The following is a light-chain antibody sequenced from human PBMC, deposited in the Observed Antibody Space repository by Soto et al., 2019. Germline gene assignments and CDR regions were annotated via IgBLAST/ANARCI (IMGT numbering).Light chain of an antibody. Sequence: DIRMTQSPLSLPVTPGEPASISCRSSQSLLHSNGYNYLDWYLQKPGQSPQLLIYLGSNRASGVPDRFSGSGSGTDFTLKISRVEAEDVGVYYCMQPLQSWTFGQGTKVDI. CDR3: MQPLQSWT. J-gene: IGKJ1*01. CDR1: QSLLHSNGYNY. CDR2: LGS. V-gene: IGKV2-28*01.